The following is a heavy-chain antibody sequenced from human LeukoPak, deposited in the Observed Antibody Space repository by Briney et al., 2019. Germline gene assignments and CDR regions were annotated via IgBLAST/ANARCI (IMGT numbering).Heavy chain of an antibody. D-gene: IGHD4-17*01. J-gene: IGHJ4*02. CDR3: AREMTTVTALDY. Sequence: GGSLRLSCAASGFTFSSCWMSWVRQAPGKGLEWVANIKQDGSEKYYVDSVKGRFTISRDNAKNSLYLQMNSLRAEDTAVYYCAREMTTVTALDYWGQGTLVTVSS. CDR1: GFTFSSCW. V-gene: IGHV3-7*01. CDR2: IKQDGSEK.